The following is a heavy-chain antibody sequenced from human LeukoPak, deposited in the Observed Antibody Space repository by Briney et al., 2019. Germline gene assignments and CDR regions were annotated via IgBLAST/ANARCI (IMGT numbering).Heavy chain of an antibody. D-gene: IGHD1-26*01. CDR2: IYATGST. V-gene: IGHV4-4*07. J-gene: IGHJ4*02. CDR1: GDFIRSYW. CDR3: ARQGYTASYYFLDF. Sequence: SETLSLTCDVSGDFIRSYWWGWVRQPAGKGLEWIGRIYATGSTKFNPPLKSRLTMSMDTSTNQLSLKLSLKLTSVTAADTAVYFCARQGYTASYYFLDFWSQGTQVTVSP.